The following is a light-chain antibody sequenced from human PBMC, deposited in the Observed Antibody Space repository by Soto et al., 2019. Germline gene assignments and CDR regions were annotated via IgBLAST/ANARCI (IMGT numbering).Light chain of an antibody. CDR3: CSFAGSNNWV. Sequence: QSALTQPPSASGSPGQSVTISCTGTISDVGGYNYVSWYQQHPGKAPKLLIYEVTERPSGVPDRFSGSKSGNTASLTVSGLQTEDEADYYCCSFAGSNNWVFGGGTKLTVL. CDR1: ISDVGGYNY. V-gene: IGLV2-8*01. J-gene: IGLJ3*02. CDR2: EVT.